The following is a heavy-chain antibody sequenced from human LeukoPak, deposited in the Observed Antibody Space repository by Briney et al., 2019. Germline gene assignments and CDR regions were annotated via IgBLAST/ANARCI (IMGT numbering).Heavy chain of an antibody. CDR1: GFTFSSYA. D-gene: IGHD1-26*01. CDR2: TSGSGGRT. J-gene: IGHJ4*02. Sequence: GASLRLSCVASGFTFSSYAINWVRQAPGKGLEWVSGTSGSGGRTYYADSVKGRFTISRENSKNTLYLQMNSLRAEDTAVYYCGRDLGGRSGYWGQGTLVTVSS. V-gene: IGHV3-23*01. CDR3: GRDLGGRSGY.